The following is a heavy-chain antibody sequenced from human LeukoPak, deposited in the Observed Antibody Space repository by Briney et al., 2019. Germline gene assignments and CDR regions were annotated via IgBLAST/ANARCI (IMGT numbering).Heavy chain of an antibody. J-gene: IGHJ4*02. CDR3: ARDGPGYNGAFDY. CDR2: IYPNNGDT. Sequence: ASVKVSCKASGYTFTGHYIHWVRQAPGQGLEWMGWIYPNNGDTKYAQDFQGRVTMTCDTSISILYMELSMLRSDDTAVYFCARDGPGYNGAFDYWGQGTLVTVSS. CDR1: GYTFTGHY. D-gene: IGHD5-24*01. V-gene: IGHV1-2*02.